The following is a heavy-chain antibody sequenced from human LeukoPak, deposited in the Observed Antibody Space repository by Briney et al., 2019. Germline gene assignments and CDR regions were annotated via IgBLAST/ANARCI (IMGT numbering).Heavy chain of an antibody. D-gene: IGHD4-17*01. Sequence: SETLSLTCTVSGGSISSYYWSRIRQPPGKGLEWIGYIYYSGSTNYNPSLKSRVTISVDTSKNQFSLKLSSVTAADTAVYYCARDLYDYGDYFDAFDIWGQGTMVTVSS. V-gene: IGHV4-59*01. CDR2: IYYSGST. CDR1: GGSISSYY. CDR3: ARDLYDYGDYFDAFDI. J-gene: IGHJ3*02.